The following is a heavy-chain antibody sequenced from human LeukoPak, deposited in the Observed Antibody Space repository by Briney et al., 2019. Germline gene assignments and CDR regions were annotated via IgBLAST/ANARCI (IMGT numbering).Heavy chain of an antibody. CDR2: ISSSSSYI. J-gene: IGHJ4*02. CDR1: GFTFSSYS. Sequence: PGGSLRLSCAASGFTFSSYSMNWVRQAPGKGLEWVSSISSSSSYIYYADSVKGRFTISRGNAKNSLYLQMNSLRAEDTAVYYCARMRSNSDSFDYWGQGSLVTVSS. V-gene: IGHV3-21*04. D-gene: IGHD2/OR15-2a*01. CDR3: ARMRSNSDSFDY.